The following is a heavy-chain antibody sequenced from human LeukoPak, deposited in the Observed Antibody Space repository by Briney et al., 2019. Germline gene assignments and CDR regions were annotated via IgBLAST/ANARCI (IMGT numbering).Heavy chain of an antibody. CDR1: GFTFSSYA. CDR3: TTLIMVRGVIITPGVDY. J-gene: IGHJ4*02. V-gene: IGHV3-23*01. D-gene: IGHD3-10*01. CDR2: ISGSGGST. Sequence: PGGSLRLSCAASGFTFSSYAMSWVRQAPGKGLEWVSAISGSGGSTYYADSVKGRFTISRDNSKNTLYLQMNSLKTEDTAVYYCTTLIMVRGVIITPGVDYWGQGTLVTVSS.